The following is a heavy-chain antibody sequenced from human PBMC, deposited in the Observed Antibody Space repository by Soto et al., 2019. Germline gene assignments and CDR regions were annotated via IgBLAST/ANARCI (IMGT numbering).Heavy chain of an antibody. CDR3: AIVSTYYYDSSGYSPSKYYYGMDV. V-gene: IGHV1-8*01. CDR2: MIPNSGNT. D-gene: IGHD3-22*01. J-gene: IGHJ6*02. Sequence: QVQLVQSGAEVKKPGASVKVSCKASGYTFTSYDIHWVRQATGQGLEWMGWMIPNSGNTHYAQKFQGRVTMTRNTSISTAYMELSSLRSEDTAVYYCAIVSTYYYDSSGYSPSKYYYGMDVWGQGTTVTVSS. CDR1: GYTFTSYD.